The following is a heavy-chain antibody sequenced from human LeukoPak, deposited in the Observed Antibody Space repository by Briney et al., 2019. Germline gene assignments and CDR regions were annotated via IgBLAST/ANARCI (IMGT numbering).Heavy chain of an antibody. CDR3: AKKSGSFDWSYYMDV. CDR2: IKSKTDGGTT. D-gene: IGHD3-9*01. J-gene: IGHJ6*03. CDR1: GFTFSSYW. Sequence: GGSLRLSCAASGFTFSSYWMSWVRQAPGKGLEWVGRIKSKTDGGTTDYAAPVKGRFTISRDDSKNTLYLQMNSLRAEDTAVYYCAKKSGSFDWSYYMDVWGKGTTVTISS. V-gene: IGHV3-15*01.